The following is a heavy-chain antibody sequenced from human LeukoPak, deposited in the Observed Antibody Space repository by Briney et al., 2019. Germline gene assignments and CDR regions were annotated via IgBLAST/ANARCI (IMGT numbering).Heavy chain of an antibody. D-gene: IGHD3-22*01. V-gene: IGHV3-74*01. CDR1: GFTFSGYS. Sequence: GGSLRLSCAASGFTFSGYSMNWVRQAPGKGLEWVSRINSDGSSTSYADSVKGRFTISRDNSKNTLYLQMNSLRPEDTAVYYCARGLAYYYDSTAYFLDYWGQGTLVTVSS. CDR2: INSDGSST. J-gene: IGHJ4*02. CDR3: ARGLAYYYDSTAYFLDY.